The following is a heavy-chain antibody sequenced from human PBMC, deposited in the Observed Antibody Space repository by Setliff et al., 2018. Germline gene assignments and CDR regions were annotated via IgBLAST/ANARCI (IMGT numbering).Heavy chain of an antibody. CDR1: GGTFSSYG. V-gene: IGHV1-69*05. J-gene: IGHJ6*03. CDR3: VREGVDSRSSTDYRYYMDV. D-gene: IGHD3-22*01. Sequence: KVSCKASGGTFSSYGISWVRQAPGQGLEWMGGTIPIFGTTDYAQKFQGRVTIITDESTSTAFMQLSSLRSEDTAVYYCVREGVDSRSSTDYRYYMDVWGKGTTVTVSS. CDR2: TIPIFGTT.